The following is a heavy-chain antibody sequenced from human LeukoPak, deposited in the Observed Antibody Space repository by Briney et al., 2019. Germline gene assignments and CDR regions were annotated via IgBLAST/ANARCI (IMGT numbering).Heavy chain of an antibody. D-gene: IGHD3-10*01. J-gene: IGHJ4*02. CDR3: ARLLLWFGDPDANDY. V-gene: IGHV1-2*02. CDR1: GCTFTGYY. CDR2: INPNSGGT. Sequence: ASVKVSCKASGCTFTGYYMHWVRQAPGQGLEWMGWINPNSGGTNYAQKFQGRVTMTRDTSISTAYMELSRLRSDDTAVYYCARLLLWFGDPDANDYWGQGTLVTVSS.